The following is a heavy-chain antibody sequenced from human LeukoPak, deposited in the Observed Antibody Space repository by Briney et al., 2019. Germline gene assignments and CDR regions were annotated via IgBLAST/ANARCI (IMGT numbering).Heavy chain of an antibody. D-gene: IGHD5-18*01. Sequence: GGSLGLSCAASGFTFSNFAMSWARQAPGKGLEGVSAISGSGGSTYYADSVKGRFTISRDNSKNTLYLQMNSLRAEDTAVYYCAKDGYSYGLDAFDIWGQGTMVTVSS. J-gene: IGHJ3*02. CDR2: ISGSGGST. V-gene: IGHV3-23*01. CDR3: AKDGYSYGLDAFDI. CDR1: GFTFSNFA.